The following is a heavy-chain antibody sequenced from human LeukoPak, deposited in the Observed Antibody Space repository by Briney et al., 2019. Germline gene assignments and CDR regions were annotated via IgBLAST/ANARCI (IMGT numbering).Heavy chain of an antibody. V-gene: IGHV3-9*01. CDR3: AKDMRGYSGYAFDY. CDR2: ISWNSGSI. Sequence: GGSLRLSCAASGFTFSGSAMHWVRQASGKGLEWVSGISWNSGSIGYADSVKGRFTISRDNAKNSLYLQMNSLRAEDTALYYCAKDMRGYSGYAFDYWGQGTLVTVSS. D-gene: IGHD5-12*01. CDR1: GFTFSGSA. J-gene: IGHJ4*02.